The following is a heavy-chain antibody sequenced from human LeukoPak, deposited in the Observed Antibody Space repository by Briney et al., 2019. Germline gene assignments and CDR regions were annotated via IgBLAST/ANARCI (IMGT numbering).Heavy chain of an antibody. CDR3: ATPPTIHGY. D-gene: IGHD2-2*02. J-gene: IGHJ4*02. CDR1: GFTFSSHW. Sequence: GGSLRLSCAASGFTFSSHWMHWVRQAPGKGLVWVSRINGDGSSTSYADSVKGRFTISRDNAKNTLYLQMNSLRAEDTAVYYCATPPTIHGYWGQGTLVTVSS. V-gene: IGHV3-74*01. CDR2: INGDGSST.